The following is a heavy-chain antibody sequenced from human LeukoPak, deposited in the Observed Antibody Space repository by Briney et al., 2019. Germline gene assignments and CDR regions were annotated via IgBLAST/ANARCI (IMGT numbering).Heavy chain of an antibody. V-gene: IGHV3-23*01. J-gene: IGHJ4*02. CDR3: AKEWSYDSIGPYFNY. CDR2: ISGSGGSS. Sequence: PGGSLRLSCAASGFTFSNYAISWVRQAPGRGLDWITGISGSGGSSYQAESVKGRFTISRDNSRNTVHLQMNSLRAEDTAVYYCAKEWSYDSIGPYFNYWGQGTLVTVSS. D-gene: IGHD3-22*01. CDR1: GFTFSNYA.